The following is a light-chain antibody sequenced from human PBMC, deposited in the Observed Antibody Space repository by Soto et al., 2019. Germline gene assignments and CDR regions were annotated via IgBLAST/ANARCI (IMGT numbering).Light chain of an antibody. J-gene: IGKJ1*01. Sequence: EIVLTQSPGTLSLYPGERATLSCRASQSVTSNYLAWYQQKPGQAPRLLIFGASSRATGIPDKFSGSGSGTDFTLTICRLEPEDFAVYYCQRYGGPSWTFGQETRVEIK. CDR3: QRYGGPSWT. V-gene: IGKV3-20*01. CDR1: QSVTSNY. CDR2: GAS.